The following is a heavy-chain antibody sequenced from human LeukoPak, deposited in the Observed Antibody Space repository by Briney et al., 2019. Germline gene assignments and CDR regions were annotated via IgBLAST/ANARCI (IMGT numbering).Heavy chain of an antibody. Sequence: SVTLSLTCAVYAGSFSGYYWSWIRQPPGKGLEWIGEINHSGSTNYNPSLKSRVTISVDTSKNQFSLKLSCVTAADTAVYYCARDAYSGWSVGNDYCGQGTLVTVSS. CDR3: ARDAYSGWSVGNDY. J-gene: IGHJ4*02. D-gene: IGHD5-12*01. CDR1: AGSFSGYY. V-gene: IGHV4-34*01. CDR2: INHSGST.